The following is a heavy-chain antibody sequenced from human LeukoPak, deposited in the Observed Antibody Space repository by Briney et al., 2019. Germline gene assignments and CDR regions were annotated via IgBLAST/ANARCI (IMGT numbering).Heavy chain of an antibody. V-gene: IGHV4-59*01. J-gene: IGHJ4*02. Sequence: SETLSLTCAVPRGSISSYYWSWIRQSPGKGLEWIGYIYYDGSTNYNPSLKSRATISLDTSKNQFSLRLSYVTAADTAVYYCASLGGSGSWNFGYWGQGALVTVSS. CDR2: IYYDGST. D-gene: IGHD3-10*01. CDR1: RGSISSYY. CDR3: ASLGGSGSWNFGY.